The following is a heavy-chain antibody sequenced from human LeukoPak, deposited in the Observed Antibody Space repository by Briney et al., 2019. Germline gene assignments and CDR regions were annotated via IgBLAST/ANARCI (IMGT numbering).Heavy chain of an antibody. CDR2: IYYSGST. CDR3: ATQRHHYDILTGYYLDAFDI. CDR1: GDSISSYY. V-gene: IGHV4-59*08. D-gene: IGHD3-9*01. J-gene: IGHJ3*02. Sequence: SETLSLTCTVSGDSISSYYWSWIRQPPGKGLEWIGYIYYSGSTNYNPSLKSRVTISVDTSKNQFSLKLSSVTAADTAVYYCATQRHHYDILTGYYLDAFDIWGQGTMVTVSS.